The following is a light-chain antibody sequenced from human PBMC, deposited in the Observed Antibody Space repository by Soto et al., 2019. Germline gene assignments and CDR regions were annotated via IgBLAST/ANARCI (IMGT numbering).Light chain of an antibody. CDR2: GAS. CDR1: QSVSNNY. J-gene: IGKJ5*01. CDR3: QQYDKSIT. Sequence: EIMLTQSPDILSLSPGESATLSCRASQSVSNNYVAWYQQRPGRAPRLLIYGASRRANGISDRFSGSGSGTDFTLTISRLEPEDFAVFYCQQYDKSITFGQGTRLEIE. V-gene: IGKV3-20*01.